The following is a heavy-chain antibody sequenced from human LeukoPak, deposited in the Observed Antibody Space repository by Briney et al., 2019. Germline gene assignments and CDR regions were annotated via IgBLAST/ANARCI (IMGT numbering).Heavy chain of an antibody. CDR1: GGSISSGGYY. V-gene: IGHV4-31*03. J-gene: IGHJ4*02. CDR3: ARGGISGYDFDY. Sequence: PSQTLSLTCTVPGGSISSGGYYWSWIRQHPGKGLEWIGYIYYSGSTYYNPSLKSRVTISVDTSKNQFSLKLSSVTAADTAVYYCARGGISGYDFDYWGQGTLVTVSS. CDR2: IYYSGST. D-gene: IGHD5-12*01.